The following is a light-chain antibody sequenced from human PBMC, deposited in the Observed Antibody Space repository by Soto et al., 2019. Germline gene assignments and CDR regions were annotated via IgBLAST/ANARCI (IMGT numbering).Light chain of an antibody. CDR1: QSVSRY. V-gene: IGKV3-11*01. CDR2: DAS. J-gene: IGKJ4*01. CDR3: QQRSNSPLT. Sequence: EIVLTQCPATLSLSPGERATLSCWASQSVSRYLAWYQQKPGQAPRLLIYDASNRATGIPARFSGSGSGTDFTPTISSLEPEDFAVYYCQQRSNSPLTFGGGTKV.